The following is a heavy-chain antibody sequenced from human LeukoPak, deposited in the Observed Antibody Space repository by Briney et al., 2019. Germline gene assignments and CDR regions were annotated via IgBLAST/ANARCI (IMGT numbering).Heavy chain of an antibody. J-gene: IGHJ6*03. CDR2: IVPIFGTP. V-gene: IGHV1-69*06. D-gene: IGHD3-10*01. Sequence: ASVKVSCKASGGTFNNYAISWVRQAPGQGLEWMGAIVPIFGTPNYAQKFQGRVTITADKSTSTAYMELSSLTSEDTAVYLCARGGLSITLVRGVKKSNYFYMDVWGKGTTVSVSS. CDR3: ARGGLSITLVRGVKKSNYFYMDV. CDR1: GGTFNNYA.